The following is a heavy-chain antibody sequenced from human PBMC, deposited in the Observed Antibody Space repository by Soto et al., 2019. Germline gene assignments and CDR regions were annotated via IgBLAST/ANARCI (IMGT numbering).Heavy chain of an antibody. CDR3: ARMRSYYYDSSGYYNWFDP. D-gene: IGHD3-22*01. V-gene: IGHV4-59*01. CDR2: IYYSGST. CDR1: DSSISSYY. J-gene: IGHJ5*02. Sequence: SATLSLTCTVSDSSISSYYWSWIRQTPGTGLEGIGYIYYSGSTNYTPSLTSRVTISVDTSKNQFSLKLSSVTAADTAVYYCARMRSYYYDSSGYYNWFDPWGQGTQVTVS.